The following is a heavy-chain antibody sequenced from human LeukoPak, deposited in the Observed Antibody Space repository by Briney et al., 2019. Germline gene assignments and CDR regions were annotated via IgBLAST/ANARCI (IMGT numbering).Heavy chain of an antibody. Sequence: SETLSLTCTVSGYSISSGYYWGWIRQPPGKGLEWFGSIYHSGSTYYNPSLKSRVTISVDTSKNQFSLKLSSVTAADTAVYYCAVKRGYFDYWGQGTLVTVSS. CDR1: GYSISSGYY. CDR2: IYHSGST. V-gene: IGHV4-38-2*02. J-gene: IGHJ4*02. CDR3: AVKRGYFDY.